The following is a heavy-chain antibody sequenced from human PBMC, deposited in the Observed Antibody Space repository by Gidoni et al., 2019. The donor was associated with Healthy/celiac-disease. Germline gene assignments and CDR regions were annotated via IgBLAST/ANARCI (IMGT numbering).Heavy chain of an antibody. D-gene: IGHD6-19*01. Sequence: EVQLVESGGGLVQPGRSLRLSCAVSGFTFDDYAMHWVRPAPGKGLEWVSGISWNSGSIGYADSVTSRFTISRDNAKNSLYLQMNSLRAEDTALYYCAKDGGSGWFDYWGQGTLVTVSS. V-gene: IGHV3-9*01. CDR3: AKDGGSGWFDY. CDR1: GFTFDDYA. J-gene: IGHJ4*02. CDR2: ISWNSGSI.